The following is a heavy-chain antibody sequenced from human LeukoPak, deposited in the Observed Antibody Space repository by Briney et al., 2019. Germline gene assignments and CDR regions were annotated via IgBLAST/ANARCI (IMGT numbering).Heavy chain of an antibody. CDR1: GGSISSSSYY. CDR3: ARDRTNDYGDAHPAPPDY. Sequence: PSETLSLTCTVSGGSISSSSYYWGWIRQPPGKGLEWIGEINHSGSTNYNPSLKSRVTISVDTSKNQFSLKLSSVTAADTAVYYCARDRTNDYGDAHPAPPDYWGQGTLVTVSS. CDR2: INHSGST. J-gene: IGHJ4*02. D-gene: IGHD4-17*01. V-gene: IGHV4-39*07.